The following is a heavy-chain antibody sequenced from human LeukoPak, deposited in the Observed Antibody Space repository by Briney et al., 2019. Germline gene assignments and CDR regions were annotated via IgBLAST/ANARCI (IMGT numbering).Heavy chain of an antibody. CDR2: INQDGSEK. CDR1: GFTFSSQW. J-gene: IGHJ3*02. D-gene: IGHD3-10*01. CDR3: ARNSRGAFDI. Sequence: QSGEPLRLSCAASGFTFSSQWMSWVRQAPGKGLEWVATINQDGSEKYYVDSVKGRFTISRDNAKNSLYLQMSSLRAEDTAVFYCARNSRGAFDIWGQGTMVTVS. V-gene: IGHV3-7*01.